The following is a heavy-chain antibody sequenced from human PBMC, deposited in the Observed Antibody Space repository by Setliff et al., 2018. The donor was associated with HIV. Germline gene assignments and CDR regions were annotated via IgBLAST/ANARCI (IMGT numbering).Heavy chain of an antibody. V-gene: IGHV4-34*01. CDR3: ARGVRGVIIDWYYFDY. CDR2: INHSGST. J-gene: IGHJ4*02. Sequence: PSETLSLTCAVYGGSFSDYSWNWVRQPPGKGLEWIGEINHSGSTNYNPSLKSRVTISADTSKKQFSLNVTSVTAADTAVYYCARGVRGVIIDWYYFDYWGQGTLVTVSS. D-gene: IGHD3-10*01. CDR1: GGSFSDYS.